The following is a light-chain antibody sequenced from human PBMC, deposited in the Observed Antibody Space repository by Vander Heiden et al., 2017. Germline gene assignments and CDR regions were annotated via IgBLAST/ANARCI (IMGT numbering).Light chain of an antibody. V-gene: IGKV1-39*01. CDR2: AAS. CDR1: QSISSY. J-gene: IGKJ4*01. CDR3: QQGDSNPPLT. Sequence: DIQMTQSPSSLSASVGDRVTITCRASQSISSYLNWYQQKPGKAPKLLIYAASSLQSGVPSRFSGSGYGTDFTLTISSRQPEDFAPYYCQQGDSNPPLTFGGRTKVDIK.